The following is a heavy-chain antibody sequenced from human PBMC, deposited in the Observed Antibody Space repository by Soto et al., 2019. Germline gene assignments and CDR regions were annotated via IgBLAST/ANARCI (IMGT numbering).Heavy chain of an antibody. V-gene: IGHV4-39*01. D-gene: IGHD3-22*01. J-gene: IGHJ5*02. CDR1: GGSISDDTYY. Sequence: QLQLQESGPGLVKPSETLSLTCTVSGGSISDDTYYWGWIRQPPGKGLEWIGSMYYSGTSSYNPSLRSRVSMSVDTSKQQLSLRLTSVTAADTAVYFCARLHCDSPNCVPLDPWGQGTLVTVSS. CDR2: MYYSGTS. CDR3: ARLHCDSPNCVPLDP.